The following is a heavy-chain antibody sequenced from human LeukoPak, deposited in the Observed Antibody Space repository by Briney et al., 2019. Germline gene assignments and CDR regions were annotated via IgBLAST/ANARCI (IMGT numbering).Heavy chain of an antibody. CDR1: GFTFSDYY. J-gene: IGHJ4*02. V-gene: IGHV3-11*01. Sequence: GGSLRLSCAASGFTFSDYYMSWIRQAPGKGREWVSYISSSGSTIYYADSVKGRFTISRDNAKNSLYLQMNSLRAEDTAVYYCARDDTNYYSSGNYYNVGEWWGQGTLVTVSS. CDR3: ARDDTNYYSSGNYYNVGEW. CDR2: ISSSGSTI. D-gene: IGHD3-10*01.